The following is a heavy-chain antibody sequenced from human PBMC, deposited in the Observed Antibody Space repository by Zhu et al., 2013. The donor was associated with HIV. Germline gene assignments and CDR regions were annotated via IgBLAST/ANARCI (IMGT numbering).Heavy chain of an antibody. J-gene: IGHJ6*02. Sequence: QVQLVQSGAEVKKPGSSVKVSCKAAGGTFSTYPISWVRQAPGQGLEWMGGIVPVFGTPNYAQQFQGRVTIIADESTDTAYMELSSLRSDDTAVYYCARHLKLGGVVAPLAMDVWGQGTTVTVSS. CDR1: GGTFSTYP. CDR3: ARHLKLGGVVAPLAMDV. V-gene: IGHV1-69*01. D-gene: IGHD3-16*02. CDR2: IVPVFGTP.